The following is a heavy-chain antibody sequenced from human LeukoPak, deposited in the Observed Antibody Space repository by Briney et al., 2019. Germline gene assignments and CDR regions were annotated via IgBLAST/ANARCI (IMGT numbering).Heavy chain of an antibody. J-gene: IGHJ4*02. CDR3: ARIDLFGYYDFWSGPIY. D-gene: IGHD3-3*01. V-gene: IGHV1-18*04. Sequence: GASVKVSCKASGYTFTGYSMHWVRQAPGQGLEWMGWISAYNGNTNYAQKLQGRVTMTTDTSTSTAYMELRSLRSDDTAVYYCARIDLFGYYDFWSGPIYWGQGTLVTVSS. CDR1: GYTFTGYS. CDR2: ISAYNGNT.